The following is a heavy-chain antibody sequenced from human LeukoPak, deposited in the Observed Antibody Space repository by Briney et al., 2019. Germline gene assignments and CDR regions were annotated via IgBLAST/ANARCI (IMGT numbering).Heavy chain of an antibody. CDR1: GFTFSSYS. D-gene: IGHD4-17*01. V-gene: IGHV3-48*04. CDR3: ARALPHGDYGEEYYFDY. J-gene: IGHJ4*02. CDR2: ISSSSSTI. Sequence: GGSLRLSCAASGFTFSSYSMNWVRQAPGKGLEWVSYISSSSSTIYYADSVKGRFTISRDNAKNSLYLQMNSLRAEDTAVYYCARALPHGDYGEEYYFDYWGQGTLVTVSS.